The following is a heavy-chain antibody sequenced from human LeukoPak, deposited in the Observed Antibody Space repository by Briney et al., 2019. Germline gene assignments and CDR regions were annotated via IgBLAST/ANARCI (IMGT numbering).Heavy chain of an antibody. CDR2: IIPIFGTA. CDR3: ARDLHTYYDFWSGYARYGMDV. V-gene: IGHV1-69*01. Sequence: GSSVKVSCKASGGTFSSYAISWVRQAPGQGLEWMGGIIPIFGTANYAQKFQGRVTITADESTSTAYMELGSLRSEDTAVYYCARDLHTYYDFWSGYARYGMDVWGQGTTVTVSS. J-gene: IGHJ6*02. CDR1: GGTFSSYA. D-gene: IGHD3-3*01.